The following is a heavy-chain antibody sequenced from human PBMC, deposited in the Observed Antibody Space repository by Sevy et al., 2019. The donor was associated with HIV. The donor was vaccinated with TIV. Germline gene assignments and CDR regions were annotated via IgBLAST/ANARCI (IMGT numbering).Heavy chain of an antibody. Sequence: GGSLRLSCAASGFTFSDYYMNWVRQAPGKGLEWVSSISGRSSYIHYADSVRGRFTISRDNAKNSLYLKMNSLRVDDTAGYFCARDGGCSSTSCLLYFDSWGQGALVTVSS. V-gene: IGHV3-21*01. CDR3: ARDGGCSSTSCLLYFDS. CDR1: GFTFSDYY. J-gene: IGHJ4*02. D-gene: IGHD2-2*01. CDR2: ISGRSSYI.